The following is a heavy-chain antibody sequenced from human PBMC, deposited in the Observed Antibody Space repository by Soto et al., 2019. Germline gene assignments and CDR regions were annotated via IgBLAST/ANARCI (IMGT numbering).Heavy chain of an antibody. CDR3: ARAQRYYYYGMDV. Sequence: EVQLVETGGGLIQPGGSLRLSCAASGFTVSSNYMSWVRQAPGKGLEWVSVIYSGGSTYYADSVKGRFTISRDNSKNTLYLQMNSLRAEDTAVYYCARAQRYYYYGMDVWGQGTTVTVSS. J-gene: IGHJ6*02. D-gene: IGHD6-25*01. CDR2: IYSGGST. V-gene: IGHV3-53*02. CDR1: GFTVSSNY.